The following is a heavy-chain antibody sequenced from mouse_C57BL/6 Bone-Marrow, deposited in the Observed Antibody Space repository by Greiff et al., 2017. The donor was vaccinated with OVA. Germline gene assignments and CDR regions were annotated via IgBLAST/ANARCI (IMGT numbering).Heavy chain of an antibody. D-gene: IGHD1-1*01. Sequence: QVQLQQPGAELVMPGASVKLSCKASGYTFTSYWMHWVKQRPGQGLEWIGEIDPSDSYTNYNQKFKGKSTLTVDKSSSTAYMQLSSLTSEDSAVYYCARRYYGGFDVWGTGTTVTVSS. CDR3: ARRYYGGFDV. V-gene: IGHV1-69*01. CDR1: GYTFTSYW. J-gene: IGHJ1*03. CDR2: IDPSDSYT.